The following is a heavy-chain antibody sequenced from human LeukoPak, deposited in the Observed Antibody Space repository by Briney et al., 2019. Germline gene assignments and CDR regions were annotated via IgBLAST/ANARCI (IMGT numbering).Heavy chain of an antibody. J-gene: IGHJ4*02. CDR2: INPNSGGT. Sequence: ASVKVSCKASGYTFTRYYMHWVRQAPGQGLEWMGRINPNSGGTNYAQKFHGRVTMTRDTSISTAYMQRSRLRSDDTAVYYCARSSLASRDDYWGGGTLVTVSS. CDR1: GYTFTRYY. CDR3: ARSSLASRDDY. V-gene: IGHV1-2*06. D-gene: IGHD2-2*01.